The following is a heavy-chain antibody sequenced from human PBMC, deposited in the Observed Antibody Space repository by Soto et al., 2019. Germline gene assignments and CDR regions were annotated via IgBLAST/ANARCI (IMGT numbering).Heavy chain of an antibody. CDR3: AKDLLHTYSYDSSGFFDY. J-gene: IGHJ4*02. Sequence: EVQLLESGGGLVQPGGSLRLSCAAAGFTFRSYAMNWVRQAPGKGLEWVPRFTGSGVTTYYANSVKGRFTISRDNSNNTLSLQMNSLRAEDTAVYYCAKDLLHTYSYDSSGFFDYWGQGTLVTVSS. CDR1: GFTFRSYA. V-gene: IGHV3-23*01. CDR2: FTGSGVTT. D-gene: IGHD3-22*01.